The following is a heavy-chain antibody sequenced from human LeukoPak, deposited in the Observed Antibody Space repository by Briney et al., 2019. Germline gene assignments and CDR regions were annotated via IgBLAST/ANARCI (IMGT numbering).Heavy chain of an antibody. D-gene: IGHD6-13*01. V-gene: IGHV3-66*01. CDR3: AREVAAAAGTWERAFDI. CDR2: IYSGGST. Sequence: GGSLRLSCAASGFTVSSNYMSWVRQAPGKGLEWVSVIYSGGSTYYADSVKGRFTISRDNSKNTLYLQMNSLRAEDTAVYYCAREVAAAAGTWERAFDIWGQGTMVTVSS. J-gene: IGHJ3*02. CDR1: GFTVSSNY.